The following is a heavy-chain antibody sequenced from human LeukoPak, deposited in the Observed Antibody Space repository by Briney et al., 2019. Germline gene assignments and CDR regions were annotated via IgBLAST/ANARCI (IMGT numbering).Heavy chain of an antibody. J-gene: IGHJ3*02. CDR1: GFIFSAYW. Sequence: GGSLRLSCAASGFIFSAYWMSWVRQAPGKGLEWVANIKQDGSEKYYVDSVKGRFTNSRDNAKNSLYLQMNSLRAEDTAVYYCARDPAPPRSESSGGIWGQGTMVTVSS. CDR2: IKQDGSEK. D-gene: IGHD1-26*01. V-gene: IGHV3-7*01. CDR3: ARDPAPPRSESSGGI.